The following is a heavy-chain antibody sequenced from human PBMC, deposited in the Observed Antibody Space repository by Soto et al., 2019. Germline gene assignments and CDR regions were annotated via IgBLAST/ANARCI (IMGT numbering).Heavy chain of an antibody. CDR2: INPSGGST. Sequence: VASVEGSCKASGYTSTSYYMHWARQAPGQGPEWMGIINPSGGSTSYAQKFQGRVTMTRDTSTSTVYMELSSLRSEDTAVYYCATGHLNSGYDNEGSPVDPGDYYYGMDVWGQGTTVTVSS. CDR3: ATGHLNSGYDNEGSPVDPGDYYYGMDV. V-gene: IGHV1-46*03. D-gene: IGHD5-12*01. CDR1: GYTSTSYY. J-gene: IGHJ6*02.